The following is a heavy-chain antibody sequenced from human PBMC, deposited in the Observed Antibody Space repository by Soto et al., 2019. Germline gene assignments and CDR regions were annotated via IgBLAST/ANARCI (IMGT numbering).Heavy chain of an antibody. CDR2: IWYDGSNK. D-gene: IGHD5-18*01. V-gene: IGHV3-33*01. J-gene: IGHJ4*02. CDR3: ARDLDTAMVTAFDY. CDR1: GFTFSSYG. Sequence: QVQLVESGGGVVQPGRSLRLSCAASGFTFSSYGMHWVRQAPGKGLEWVAVIWYDGSNKYYADSVKGRFTISRDNSKNTLYLQMNSLRAEDTAVYYCARDLDTAMVTAFDYWGQGTLVTVSS.